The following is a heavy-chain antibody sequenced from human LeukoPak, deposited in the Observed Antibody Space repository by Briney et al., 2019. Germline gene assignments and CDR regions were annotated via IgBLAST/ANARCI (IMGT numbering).Heavy chain of an antibody. CDR2: IIPIFGTA. J-gene: IGHJ6*04. Sequence: SVKVSCKASGGTFSSYAISWVRQAPGQGLEWMGGIIPIFGTANYAQKFQGRVTITADESTSTAYMELSSLRSEDAAVYYCARDGYQLLQGDYYYGMDVWGKGTTVTVSS. CDR1: GGTFSSYA. CDR3: ARDGYQLLQGDYYYGMDV. V-gene: IGHV1-69*13. D-gene: IGHD2-2*01.